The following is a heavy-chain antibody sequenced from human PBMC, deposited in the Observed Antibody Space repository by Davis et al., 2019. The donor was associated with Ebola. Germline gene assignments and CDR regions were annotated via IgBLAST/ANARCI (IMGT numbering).Heavy chain of an antibody. D-gene: IGHD2-21*01. J-gene: IGHJ4*02. CDR3: ASGMWTVEKEDY. CDR2: INHSGST. CDR1: GGSFSGYY. Sequence: PSETLSLTCVVYGGSFSGYYWSWIRQPPGKGLEWIGEINHSGSTNYNPSLKSRVTISVDTSKNQFSLKLSSVTAADTAVYYCASGMWTVEKEDYWGQGTLVTVSS. V-gene: IGHV4-34*01.